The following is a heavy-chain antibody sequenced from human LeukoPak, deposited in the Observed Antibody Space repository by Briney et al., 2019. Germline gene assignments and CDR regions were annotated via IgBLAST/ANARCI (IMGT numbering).Heavy chain of an antibody. J-gene: IGHJ4*02. CDR2: ISINRGNT. CDR3: AKHYYGSGSYYTDY. V-gene: IGHV1-3*04. CDR1: GYTFTSYA. Sequence: ASVKVSCKASGYTFTSYAMHWVRQAPGQRLEWMGWISINRGNTNYAQKFQGRVSMTTDTSTSTAYMELSSLRSEDTAVYYCAKHYYGSGSYYTDYWGQGTLVTVSS. D-gene: IGHD3-10*01.